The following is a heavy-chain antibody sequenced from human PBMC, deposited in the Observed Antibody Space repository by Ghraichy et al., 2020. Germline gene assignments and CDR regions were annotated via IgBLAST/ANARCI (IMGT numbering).Heavy chain of an antibody. D-gene: IGHD3-3*01. V-gene: IGHV5-51*01. J-gene: IGHJ6*03. Sequence: GESLNISCKGSGYSFTSYWIGWVRQMPGKGLEWMGIIYPGDSDTRYSPSFQGQVTISADKSISTAYLQWSSLKASDTAMYYCARTVSTYYDFWSGYFSKAYYYYYYMDVWGKGTTVTVSS. CDR3: ARTVSTYYDFWSGYFSKAYYYYYYMDV. CDR2: IYPGDSDT. CDR1: GYSFTSYW.